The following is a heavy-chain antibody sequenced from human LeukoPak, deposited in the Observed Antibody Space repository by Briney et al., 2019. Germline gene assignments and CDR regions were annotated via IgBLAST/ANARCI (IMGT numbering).Heavy chain of an antibody. J-gene: IGHJ4*02. V-gene: IGHV4-59*01. D-gene: IGHD3-22*01. Sequence: SETLSLTCTVSGGSISSYYWSWIRQPPGEGLEWIGYIYYSGSTNYNPSVKSRVTISVDTSKNRFSLNLSSVTAADTAVYYCARATDSSGYYGFDYWGQGILVTVSS. CDR2: IYYSGST. CDR3: ARATDSSGYYGFDY. CDR1: GGSISSYY.